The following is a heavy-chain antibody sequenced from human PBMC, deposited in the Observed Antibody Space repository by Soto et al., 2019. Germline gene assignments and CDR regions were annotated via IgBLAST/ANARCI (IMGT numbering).Heavy chain of an antibody. V-gene: IGHV1-2*02. CDR1: GYTFIDYY. Sequence: QVHLVQSGAEVKKPGASVNVSCKASGYTFIDYYIHWLRQAPGQGPEWMGWIIPKSGDKKYSEKFQGRAAMTRDTSINTAYMEMTSLRSDDTAVYYCARGFYDSSGFFYAGWFGPWGQGTLVTVSS. D-gene: IGHD3-22*01. CDR2: IIPKSGDK. J-gene: IGHJ5*02. CDR3: ARGFYDSSGFFYAGWFGP.